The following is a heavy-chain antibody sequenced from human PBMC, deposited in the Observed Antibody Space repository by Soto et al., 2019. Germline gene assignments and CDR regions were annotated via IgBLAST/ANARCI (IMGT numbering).Heavy chain of an antibody. CDR2: ISWNSGSI. J-gene: IGHJ6*03. CDR1: GFTFDDYA. D-gene: IGHD2-8*01. Sequence: GGSLRLSCAASGFTFDDYAMHWVRQAPGKGLEWVSGISWNSGSIGYADSVKGRFTISRDNAKNSLYLQMNSLRAEDTALYYCAKLTVSVLHDYYMDVWGKGTTVTVSS. CDR3: AKLTVSVLHDYYMDV. V-gene: IGHV3-9*01.